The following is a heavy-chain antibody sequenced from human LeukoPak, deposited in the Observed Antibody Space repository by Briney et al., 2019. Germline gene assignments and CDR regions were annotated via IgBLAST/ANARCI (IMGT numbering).Heavy chain of an antibody. D-gene: IGHD3-22*01. J-gene: IGHJ2*01. V-gene: IGHV4-59*12. CDR2: IYYSGST. Sequence: PSETLSLTCTVSGGSISSYYWSWIRQPPGKGLEWIGYIYYSGSTNYNPSLKSRVTISVDTSKNQFSLKLSSVTAADTAVYYCARGRRTAMIVVVITWRYFDLWGRGTLVTVSS. CDR1: GGSISSYY. CDR3: ARGRRTAMIVVVITWRYFDL.